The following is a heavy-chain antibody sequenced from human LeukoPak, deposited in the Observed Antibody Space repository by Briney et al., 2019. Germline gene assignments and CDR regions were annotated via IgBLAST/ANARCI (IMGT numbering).Heavy chain of an antibody. CDR3: ARGRGGRYFDWLLFGDAFDI. J-gene: IGHJ3*02. V-gene: IGHV1-8*03. CDR1: GYTFTSYD. CDR2: MNPNSGNT. Sequence: GASVKVSCKASGYTFTSYDINWVRQATGQGLEWMGWMNPNSGNTGYAQKFQGRVTITRNTSISTAYMELSSLRSEDTAVYYCARGRGGRYFDWLLFGDAFDIWGQGTMVTVSS. D-gene: IGHD3-9*01.